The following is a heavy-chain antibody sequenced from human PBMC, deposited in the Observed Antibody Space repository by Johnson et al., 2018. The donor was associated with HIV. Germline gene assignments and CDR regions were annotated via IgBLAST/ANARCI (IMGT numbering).Heavy chain of an antibody. J-gene: IGHJ3*02. Sequence: QVQLVESGGGVVQPGRSLRLSCAASGFTFSTYAMNWVRQPPGRGLEWVAVISYDGSNQNYAESVKGRFTISRDNSKNTLSLQMNSLRPEDTAVYYCARDRLGSSMRSDAFDIWGQGTMVTVSS. D-gene: IGHD6-13*01. CDR1: GFTFSTYA. CDR2: ISYDGSNQ. V-gene: IGHV3-30-3*01. CDR3: ARDRLGSSMRSDAFDI.